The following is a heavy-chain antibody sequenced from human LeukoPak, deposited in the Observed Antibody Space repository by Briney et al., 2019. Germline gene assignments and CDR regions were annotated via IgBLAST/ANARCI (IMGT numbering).Heavy chain of an antibody. J-gene: IGHJ6*01. CDR2: MNLKSGGA. CDR1: GYAFTGYY. Sequence: GASVKVSCKASGYAFTGYYMHWVRQAPGQGLECMGWMNLKSGGANYAQKFQGRVTMTRDTSITTAYMELSRLRSDDPALYYCASKDYGSGHYGIELWGQATTLTV. D-gene: IGHD3-10*01. CDR3: ASKDYGSGHYGIEL. V-gene: IGHV1-2*02.